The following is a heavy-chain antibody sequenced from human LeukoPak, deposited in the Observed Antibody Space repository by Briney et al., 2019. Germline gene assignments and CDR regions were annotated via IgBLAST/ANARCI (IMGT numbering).Heavy chain of an antibody. Sequence: ASVKVSCKASGYTFTSYGISWVRQAPGQGLEWMGWISAYNGNTNYAQKLQGRATMTTDTSTSTAYMELRSLRSDDTAVYYCARDTYYYDSSGYYSHDYWGQGTLVTVSS. CDR1: GYTFTSYG. V-gene: IGHV1-18*01. J-gene: IGHJ4*02. CDR3: ARDTYYYDSSGYYSHDY. D-gene: IGHD3-22*01. CDR2: ISAYNGNT.